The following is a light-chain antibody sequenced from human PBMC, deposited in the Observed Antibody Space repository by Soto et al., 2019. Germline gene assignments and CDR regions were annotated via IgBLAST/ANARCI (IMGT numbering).Light chain of an antibody. J-gene: IGKJ4*02. V-gene: IGKV4-1*01. CDR2: WES. CDR3: QQYYSSRLT. Sequence: DMLMTQSPVSLAVSMIERATINCKSSQIVLYSSNNKNYLTWYQQKPGQPPTLLIYWESTRESGVPDRFSGSGSGTDFTLTISTLQAEDVAVYYCQQYYSSRLTFGGGTKVDI. CDR1: QIVLYSSNNKNY.